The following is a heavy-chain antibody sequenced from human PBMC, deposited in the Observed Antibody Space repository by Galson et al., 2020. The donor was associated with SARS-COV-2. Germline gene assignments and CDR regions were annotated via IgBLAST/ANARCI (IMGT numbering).Heavy chain of an antibody. CDR2: IYTSGST. CDR3: ARDRGGVVLAYCGGDCYWGYGMDV. D-gene: IGHD2-21*02. CDR1: GGSISSYY. V-gene: IGHV4-4*07. Sequence: SQTLSLTCTVSGGSISSYYWSWIRQPAGKGLEWIGRIYTSGSTNYNPPLKIRVTMSVDTSKNQFSLKLRSVTAADTAVYYCARDRGGVVLAYCGGDCYWGYGMDVWGQGTTVTVSS. J-gene: IGHJ6*02.